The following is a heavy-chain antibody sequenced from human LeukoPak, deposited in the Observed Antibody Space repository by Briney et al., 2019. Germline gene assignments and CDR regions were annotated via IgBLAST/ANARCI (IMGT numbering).Heavy chain of an antibody. CDR1: GGSISSSSYY. Sequence: SETLSLTCTVSGGSISSSSYYWGWIRQPPGKGLEWIGSIYYSGSTYYNPSLKSRVTISVDTSKNQFSLKLSSVTAADTAVYYCAREAHSSGWYRRLWGNYNDYWGQGTLVTVSS. D-gene: IGHD6-19*01. V-gene: IGHV4-39*02. J-gene: IGHJ4*02. CDR2: IYYSGST. CDR3: AREAHSSGWYRRLWGNYNDY.